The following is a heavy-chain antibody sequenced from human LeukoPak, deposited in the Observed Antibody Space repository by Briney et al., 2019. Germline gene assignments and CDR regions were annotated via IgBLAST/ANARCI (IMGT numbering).Heavy chain of an antibody. CDR2: ISSSSSYM. D-gene: IGHD6-19*01. CDR3: ARDRGSGWHTFDY. V-gene: IGHV3-21*01. J-gene: IGHJ4*02. CDR1: GFTFSSYY. Sequence: LGGSLRLSCAASGFTFSSYYMNWVRQAPGKGLEWVSSISSSSSYMFYADSVKGRFTISRDNDENSLYLQMNSLRAEDTAVYYCARDRGSGWHTFDYWGQGTLVTVSS.